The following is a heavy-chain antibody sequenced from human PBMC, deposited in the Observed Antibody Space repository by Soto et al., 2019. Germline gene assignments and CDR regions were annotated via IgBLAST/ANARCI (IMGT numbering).Heavy chain of an antibody. J-gene: IGHJ3*02. V-gene: IGHV3-33*01. CDR1: GFTFSSYG. CDR3: ASGLYSSGWNDAFDI. D-gene: IGHD6-19*01. Sequence: GGSLRLSCAASGFTFSSYGMHWVRQAPGKGLEWVAVIWYDGSNKYYADSVKGRFTISRDNSKNTLYLQMNSLRAEDTAVYYCASGLYSSGWNDAFDIWGQGTMVTVSS. CDR2: IWYDGSNK.